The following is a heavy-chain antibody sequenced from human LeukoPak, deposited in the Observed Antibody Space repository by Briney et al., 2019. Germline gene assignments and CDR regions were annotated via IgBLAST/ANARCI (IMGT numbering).Heavy chain of an antibody. CDR1: QFTFSSYS. CDR2: VSSSSTYI. V-gene: IGHV3-21*01. J-gene: IGHJ4*02. D-gene: IGHD6-19*01. Sequence: GGSLRLSCAASQFTFSSYSMNWVRQAPGKGLEWVSSVSSSSTYIYYADAVKGRFTISRDNAKNSLYLQMNSLRAEDTAVYYCARVALAGNWDIDYWGQGTLVTVSS. CDR3: ARVALAGNWDIDY.